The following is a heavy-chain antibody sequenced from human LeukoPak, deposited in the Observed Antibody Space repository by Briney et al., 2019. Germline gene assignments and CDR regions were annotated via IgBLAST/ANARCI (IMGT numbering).Heavy chain of an antibody. CDR3: ARRPGRGRFDP. V-gene: IGHV4-39*01. CDR1: GGSIRSDTYY. Sequence: SETLSLTCTVSGGSIRSDTYYWGWIRQPPGKGLEWIGSIYYTGNTYLNPSLKSRVTIFVDRSKNQFSLNLTSMTASDTAVYFCARRPGRGRFDPRGHGTLVTVSS. J-gene: IGHJ5*02. D-gene: IGHD3-10*01. CDR2: IYYTGNT.